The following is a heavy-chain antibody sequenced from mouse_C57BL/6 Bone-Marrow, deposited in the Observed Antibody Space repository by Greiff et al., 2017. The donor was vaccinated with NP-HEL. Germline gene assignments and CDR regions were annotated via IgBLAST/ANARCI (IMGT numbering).Heavy chain of an antibody. J-gene: IGHJ1*03. D-gene: IGHD5-5*01. V-gene: IGHV1-55*01. Sequence: QVQLQQPGAELVKPGASVKMSCKASGSTFTSYWITWVKQRPGQGLEWIGDIYPGSGSTNYNEKFKSKATLPVDTSSSTAYMQLSSLTSEDSAVYYCARDLPSYWYFDVWGTGTTVTVSS. CDR2: IYPGSGST. CDR3: ARDLPSYWYFDV. CDR1: GSTFTSYW.